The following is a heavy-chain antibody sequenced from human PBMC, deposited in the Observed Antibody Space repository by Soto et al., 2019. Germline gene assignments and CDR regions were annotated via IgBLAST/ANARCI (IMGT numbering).Heavy chain of an antibody. V-gene: IGHV4-31*03. CDR3: SRGILV. D-gene: IGHD5-18*01. Sequence: QVQLQESGPGLVKPSQTLSLTCTVSGGSINSVGYCWSWIRQHQGKGLDWIGCISYGGSTSYNPSLKSRVTISVDTSKNHFSLKLTSVAAADKAVYYCSRGILVWGQGALITVSS. CDR2: ISYGGST. CDR1: GGSINSVGYC. J-gene: IGHJ4*02.